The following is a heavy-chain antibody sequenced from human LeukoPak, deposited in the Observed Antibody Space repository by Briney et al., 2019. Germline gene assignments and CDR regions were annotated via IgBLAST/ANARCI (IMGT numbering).Heavy chain of an antibody. J-gene: IGHJ4*02. CDR3: ARVNYDFWSCYSLDY. V-gene: IGHV4-59*01. Sequence: SETLSLTCTVSGGSISSYYWSWIRQPPGKGLEWIGYIYYSGSTNYNPSLKSRVTISVDTSKNQFSLKLSSVTAADTAVYYCARVNYDFWSCYSLDYWGQGTLVTVSS. CDR2: IYYSGST. CDR1: GGSISSYY. D-gene: IGHD3-3*01.